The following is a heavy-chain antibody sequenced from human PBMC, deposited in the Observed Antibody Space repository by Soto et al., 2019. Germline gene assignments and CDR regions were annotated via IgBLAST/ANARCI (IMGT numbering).Heavy chain of an antibody. D-gene: IGHD3-22*01. CDR2: IWYDGSNK. Sequence: GGSLRLSCAASGFTFSSYGMHWVRQAPGKGLEWVAVIWYDGSNKYYADSVKGRFTISRDNSKNTLYLQMNSLRAEDTAVYYCARDQNTYDSSGYYCDYWGQGTLVTVSS. CDR3: ARDQNTYDSSGYYCDY. V-gene: IGHV3-33*01. CDR1: GFTFSSYG. J-gene: IGHJ4*02.